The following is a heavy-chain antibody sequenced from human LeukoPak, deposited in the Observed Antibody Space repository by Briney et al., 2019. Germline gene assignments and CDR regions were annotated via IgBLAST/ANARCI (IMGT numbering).Heavy chain of an antibody. CDR1: GYTFTNYW. CDR3: VRQEGSASWGYYGVDV. Sequence: GESLKISCKGAGYTFTNYWIGWVRQMPGKGLEWMGIMHPGDSNTRYSPSFQGRVTISVDKSISTAYLQWSSLKASDTAMYYCVRQEGSASWGYYGVDVWGQGTTVTVSS. D-gene: IGHD2-2*01. J-gene: IGHJ6*02. CDR2: MHPGDSNT. V-gene: IGHV5-51*01.